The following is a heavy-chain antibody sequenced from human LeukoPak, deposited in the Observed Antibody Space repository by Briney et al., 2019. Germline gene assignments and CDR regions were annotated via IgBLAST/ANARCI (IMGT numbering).Heavy chain of an antibody. V-gene: IGHV4-30-2*01. Sequence: SQTLSLTCTVSGGSISSGGYYWSWIRQPPGKGLEWIGYIYHSGSTYYNPSLKSRVTISVDRSKNQFSLKLSSVTAADTAVYYCARDSGSYFRAFDIWGQGTMVTVSS. CDR1: GGSISSGGYY. J-gene: IGHJ3*02. CDR3: ARDSGSYFRAFDI. CDR2: IYHSGST. D-gene: IGHD1-26*01.